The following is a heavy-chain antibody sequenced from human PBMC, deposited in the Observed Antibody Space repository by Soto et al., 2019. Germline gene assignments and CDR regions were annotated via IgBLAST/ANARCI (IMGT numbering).Heavy chain of an antibody. V-gene: IGHV4-31*02. CDR3: ARRASSGRDPFYFDY. Sequence: GGYYWSWIRQHPGKGLEWIGYIYYSGSTYYNPSLKSRATISVDTSENQFSLKLSSVTAADTAVYYCARRASSGRDPFYFDYWGQGTLVAVSS. CDR2: IYYSGST. D-gene: IGHD6-6*01. J-gene: IGHJ4*02. CDR1: GGYY.